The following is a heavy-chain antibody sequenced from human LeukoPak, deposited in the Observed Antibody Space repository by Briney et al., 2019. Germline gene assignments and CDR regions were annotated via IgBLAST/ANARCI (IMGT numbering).Heavy chain of an antibody. CDR3: ARVPHTMVRGVIITEFYFDY. V-gene: IGHV3-21*01. D-gene: IGHD3-10*01. Sequence: GGSLRLSCAASGLTFSSYSMNWVRQAPGKGLEWVSSISSSSNYIYYADSVKGRFTISRDNAKNSLYLQMNSLRAEDTAVYYCARVPHTMVRGVIITEFYFDYWGQGTLVTVSS. CDR1: GLTFSSYS. J-gene: IGHJ4*02. CDR2: ISSSSNYI.